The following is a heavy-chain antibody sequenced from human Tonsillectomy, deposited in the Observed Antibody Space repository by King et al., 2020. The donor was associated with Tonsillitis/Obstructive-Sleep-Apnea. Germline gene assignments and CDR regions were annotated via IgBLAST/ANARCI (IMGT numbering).Heavy chain of an antibody. CDR1: GFTFGDYG. D-gene: IGHD5-12*01. J-gene: IGHJ5*02. V-gene: IGHV3-43*02. CDR3: AKGGYDYGLDP. Sequence: VQLVESGGGVVQPGGSLRLSCAAAGFTFGDYGMHWVRQAPGKGLEWVSLISGDGGSTDYADSVKGRFTISRDNSENSLYLQMNSLRIEDTALYYCAKGGYDYGLDPWGQGTLVTVSS. CDR2: ISGDGGST.